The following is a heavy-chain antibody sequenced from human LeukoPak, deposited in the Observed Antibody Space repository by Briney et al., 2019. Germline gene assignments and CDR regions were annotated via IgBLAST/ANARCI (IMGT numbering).Heavy chain of an antibody. CDR1: GGSISSGGYS. CDR2: IYHSGST. V-gene: IGHV4-30-2*01. D-gene: IGHD6-19*01. Sequence: PSETLSLTCAVSGGSISSGGYSWSWIRQPPGKGLEWIGYIYHSGSTYYNPSLKSRVTISVDTSKNQFSLKLSSVTAADTAVYYCARCIAVAGGSLYYYYGMDVWGQGTTVTVSS. CDR3: ARCIAVAGGSLYYYYGMDV. J-gene: IGHJ6*02.